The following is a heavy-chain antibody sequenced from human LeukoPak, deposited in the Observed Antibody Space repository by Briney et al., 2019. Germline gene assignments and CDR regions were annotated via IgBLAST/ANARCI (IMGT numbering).Heavy chain of an antibody. V-gene: IGHV4-38-2*01. CDR3: ARQLGCSSTSCRYYYYYYMDA. J-gene: IGHJ6*03. Sequence: PSETLSLTCAVSGYSISSGYYWGWIRQPPGKGLEWVGSIYHSGSTYYNPSLKSRVTISVDTSKNQFSLKLSSVTAADTAVYYCARQLGCSSTSCRYYYYYYMDAWGKGTTVTVSS. D-gene: IGHD2-2*01. CDR1: GYSISSGYY. CDR2: IYHSGST.